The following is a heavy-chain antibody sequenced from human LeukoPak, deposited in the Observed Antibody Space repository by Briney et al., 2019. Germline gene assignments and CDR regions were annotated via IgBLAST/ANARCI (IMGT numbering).Heavy chain of an antibody. D-gene: IGHD5-18*01. V-gene: IGHV5-51*01. CDR2: IYPGDSDT. Sequence: GESLKISCKCSGYSFTSYWIGWVRQMPGKGLEWMGIIYPGDSDTRYSPPFQGQVTISADKSISTAYLQWSSLKASDTAMYYCARAPDTAMVYYFDYWGQGTLVTVSS. CDR1: GYSFTSYW. CDR3: ARAPDTAMVYYFDY. J-gene: IGHJ4*02.